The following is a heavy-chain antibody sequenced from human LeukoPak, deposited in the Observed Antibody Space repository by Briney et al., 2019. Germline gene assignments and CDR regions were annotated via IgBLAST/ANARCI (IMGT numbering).Heavy chain of an antibody. J-gene: IGHJ4*02. CDR3: ARMRVLDPAGGDY. D-gene: IGHD2-2*03. CDR2: LNPNSGYT. CDR1: GYTFTSYD. V-gene: IGHV1-2*02. Sequence: GASVKVSCKTSGYTFTSYDLNWVRQATGQGLEWMGWLNPNSGYTNYAQKFQGRVTLTRDTSIKTAYMELSGLRSDDTAVYFCARMRVLDPAGGDYWGQGTLVTVSS.